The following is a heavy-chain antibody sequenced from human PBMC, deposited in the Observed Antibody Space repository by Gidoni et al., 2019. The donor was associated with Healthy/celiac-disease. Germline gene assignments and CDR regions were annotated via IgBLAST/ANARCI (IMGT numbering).Heavy chain of an antibody. J-gene: IGHJ4*02. V-gene: IGHV3-23*01. Sequence: EVQLFESGGGLVQPGGSLRLSCAASGFTFSSYAMSWFRQAPGKGLEGVSAISGSGGSTYYADSVKGRFTISRDNSKNTLYLQMNSLRAEDTAVYYCAKDGGYYDSSGYYYPSQSLDYWGQGTLVTVSS. D-gene: IGHD3-22*01. CDR2: ISGSGGST. CDR3: AKDGGYYDSSGYYYPSQSLDY. CDR1: GFTFSSYA.